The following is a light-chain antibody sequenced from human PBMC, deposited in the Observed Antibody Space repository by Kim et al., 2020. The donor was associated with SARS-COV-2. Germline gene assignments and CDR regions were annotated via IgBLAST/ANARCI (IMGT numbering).Light chain of an antibody. J-gene: IGLJ3*02. V-gene: IGLV1-51*01. CDR1: SSNIGNRR. CDR3: GTWDSSLSAGR. Sequence: GQKATTTCSASSSNIGNRRVSWYQQLPGTAPKLLIYDNNKRPSEIPDRLSGSKSGTSATLGITGLQTGDEADYYCGTWDSSLSAGRFGGGTKLTVL. CDR2: DNN.